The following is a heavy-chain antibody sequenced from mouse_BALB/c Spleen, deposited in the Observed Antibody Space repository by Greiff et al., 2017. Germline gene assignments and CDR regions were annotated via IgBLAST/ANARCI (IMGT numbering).Heavy chain of an antibody. CDR2: INPSNGLT. Sequence: QVQLQQPGAELVKPGASVKLSCKASGYTFTSYWMHWVKQRPGQGLEWIGEINPSNGLTNYNEKFKSKATLTVDKSSSTAYMQLSSLTSEDSAVYYCAVYDYDMFAYWGQGTLVTVSA. V-gene: IGHV1S81*02. J-gene: IGHJ3*01. D-gene: IGHD2-4*01. CDR1: GYTFTSYW. CDR3: AVYDYDMFAY.